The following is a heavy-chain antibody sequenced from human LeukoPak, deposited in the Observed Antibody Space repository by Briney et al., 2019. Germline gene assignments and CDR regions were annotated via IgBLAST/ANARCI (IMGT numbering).Heavy chain of an antibody. D-gene: IGHD3-3*02. CDR2: ISGSSFTI. CDR1: GFTFRDYS. V-gene: IGHV3-48*01. J-gene: IGHJ4*02. CDR3: TRDLGAFFVGCKLYPGLH. Sequence: GGSLRLSCAASGFTFRDYSMSWVRQAPGQGPEWIAYISGSSFTIYYADSVKGRFTVSRDDAKNSLFLQMNSLRVEDTAVYYCTRDLGAFFVGCKLYPGLHWGQGTLVTVSS.